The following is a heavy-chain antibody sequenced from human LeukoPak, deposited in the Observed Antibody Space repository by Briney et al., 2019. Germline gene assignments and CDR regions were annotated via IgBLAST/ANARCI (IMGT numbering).Heavy chain of an antibody. D-gene: IGHD1-26*01. V-gene: IGHV4-59*02. J-gene: IGHJ3*02. CDR1: GGSVSSYY. CDR2: TYYSGST. CDR3: ARGPFRGTGDGAFDI. Sequence: SETLSLTCTVSGGSVSSYYWSWIRQPPGKGLEWMGYTYYSGSTNYHPSLTSRVIISVDTSKNQFSLRLYSVTSADTAVYYCARGPFRGTGDGAFDIWGQGTMVTVST.